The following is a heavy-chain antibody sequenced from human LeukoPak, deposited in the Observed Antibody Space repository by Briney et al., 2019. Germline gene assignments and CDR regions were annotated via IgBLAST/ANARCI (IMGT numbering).Heavy chain of an antibody. CDR1: GFTVSSNY. CDR2: IYSGGST. V-gene: IGHV3-66*01. Sequence: GGSLRLSCAASGFTVSSNYMSWVRQAPGKGLEWVSVIYSGGSTYYADSVKGRFTISRDNSKNTLYLQMNSLRAEDTAVYYCARDRWGARAFGYWGQGTLVTVSS. J-gene: IGHJ4*02. CDR3: ARDRWGARAFGY. D-gene: IGHD1-26*01.